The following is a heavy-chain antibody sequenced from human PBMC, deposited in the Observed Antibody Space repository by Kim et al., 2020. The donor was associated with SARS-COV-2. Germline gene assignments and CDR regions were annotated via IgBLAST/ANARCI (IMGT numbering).Heavy chain of an antibody. Sequence: ASVKVSCKASGYTFTSYYMHWVRQAPGQGLEWMGIINPSGGSTSYAQKFQGRVTMTRDTSTSTVYMELSSLRSEDTAVYYCAVYSGYDYNYYGMDVWGQGTTVTVSS. CDR3: AVYSGYDYNYYGMDV. V-gene: IGHV1-46*01. D-gene: IGHD5-12*01. CDR1: GYTFTSYY. J-gene: IGHJ6*02. CDR2: INPSGGST.